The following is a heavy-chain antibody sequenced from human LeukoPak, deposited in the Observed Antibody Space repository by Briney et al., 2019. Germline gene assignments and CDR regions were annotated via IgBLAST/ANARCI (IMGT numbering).Heavy chain of an antibody. Sequence: GASVKVSCKASGYTFTAYAMIWVRQAPGQGLEWMGWISAYNGNTNYAQKLQGRVTMTTDTSTSTAYMELRSLRSDDTAVYYCARLIPKSYYYYYYMDVWGKGTTVTISS. D-gene: IGHD2-2*02. CDR1: GYTFTAYA. CDR2: ISAYNGNT. V-gene: IGHV1-18*01. J-gene: IGHJ6*03. CDR3: ARLIPKSYYYYYYMDV.